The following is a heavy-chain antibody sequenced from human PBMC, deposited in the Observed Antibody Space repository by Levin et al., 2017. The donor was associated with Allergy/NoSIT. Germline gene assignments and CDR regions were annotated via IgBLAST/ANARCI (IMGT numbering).Heavy chain of an antibody. Sequence: QPGGSLRLSCAASGFTVSSNYMSWVRQAPGKGLEWVSVIYSGGSTYYADSVKGRFTISRDNSKNTLYLQMNSLRAEDTAVYYCARDNPRRDGYNSVRGKSDYWGQGTLVTVSS. CDR3: ARDNPRRDGYNSVRGKSDY. V-gene: IGHV3-53*01. CDR1: GFTVSSNY. D-gene: IGHD5-24*01. J-gene: IGHJ4*02. CDR2: IYSGGST.